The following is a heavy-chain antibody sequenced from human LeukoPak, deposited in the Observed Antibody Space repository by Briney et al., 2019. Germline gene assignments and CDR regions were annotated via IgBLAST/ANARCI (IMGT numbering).Heavy chain of an antibody. CDR2: INSGDST. Sequence: PGGSLRLSCAVSGFTVSTEYMGWVRQAPGKGLEWVSLINSGDSTSYADSVKGRFTISRHNSKNTLYLQMNSLRAEDTAVYFCARRDSSSYWYFDLWGRGTLVTVSS. D-gene: IGHD3-22*01. CDR1: GFTVSTEY. J-gene: IGHJ2*01. V-gene: IGHV3-53*04. CDR3: ARRDSSSYWYFDL.